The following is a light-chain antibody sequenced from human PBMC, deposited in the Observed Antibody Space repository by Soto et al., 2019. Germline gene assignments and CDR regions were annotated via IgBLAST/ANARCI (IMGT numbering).Light chain of an antibody. V-gene: IGLV1-40*01. CDR2: GNS. CDR3: QSYDSSLNAYV. CDR1: SSNIGAGYD. Sequence: QSVLTQPPSVSGAPGQRVTMSCTGSSSNIGAGYDVHWYQQLPGTAPKLLIYGNSNRPSGVPDRFSSSKSGTSASLAITGLQAEDEADYYCQSYDSSLNAYVFGTGTKLTVL. J-gene: IGLJ1*01.